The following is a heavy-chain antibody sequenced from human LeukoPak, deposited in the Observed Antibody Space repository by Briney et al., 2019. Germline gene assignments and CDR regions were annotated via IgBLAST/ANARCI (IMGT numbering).Heavy chain of an antibody. J-gene: IGHJ3*02. CDR1: GFTFSSYE. D-gene: IGHD3-22*01. V-gene: IGHV3-48*03. CDR2: ISSSGSTI. CDR3: ARVAYYYDSSGVDAFDI. Sequence: GGSLRLSCAASGFTFSSYEMNWARQAPGKGLEWVSYISSSGSTIYYADSVKGRFTISRDNAKNSLYLQMNSLRAEDTAVYYCARVAYYYDSSGVDAFDIWGQGTMVTVSS.